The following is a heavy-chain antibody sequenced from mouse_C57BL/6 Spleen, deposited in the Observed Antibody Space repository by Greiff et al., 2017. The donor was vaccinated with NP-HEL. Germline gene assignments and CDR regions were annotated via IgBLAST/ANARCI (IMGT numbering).Heavy chain of an antibody. CDR2: ISSGSSTI. CDR3: ARVFHLTCYAMCY. J-gene: IGHJ4*01. V-gene: IGHV5-17*01. Sequence: EVKLMESGGGLVKPGGSLKLSCAASGFTFSDYGMHWVRQAPEKGLEWVAYISSGSSTIYYAETVKGRFTITRDNAKNTLFMHMSSLRYEDTAMYYCARVFHLTCYAMCYWGQRTSVTVSS. CDR1: GFTFSDYG. D-gene: IGHD1-2*01.